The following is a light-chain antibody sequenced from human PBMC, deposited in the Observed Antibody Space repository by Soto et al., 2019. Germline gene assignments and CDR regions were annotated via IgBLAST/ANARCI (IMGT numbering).Light chain of an antibody. CDR3: CSYAGSSTPYV. J-gene: IGLJ1*01. Sequence: QSALTQPASVSGSPGQSITISCTGTSSDLGSYNLVSWYQQHPGKAPKLMIYEGSKRPSGVSNRFSGSKSGNTASLTLSGLQAEDEADYYCCSYAGSSTPYVFGTGTKVTVL. V-gene: IGLV2-23*01. CDR2: EGS. CDR1: SSDLGSYNL.